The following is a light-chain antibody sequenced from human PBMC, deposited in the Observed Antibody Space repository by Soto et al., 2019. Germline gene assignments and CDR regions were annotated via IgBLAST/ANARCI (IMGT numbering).Light chain of an antibody. CDR2: DTS. V-gene: IGKV3-11*01. J-gene: IGKJ5*01. CDR3: QQRANWRST. Sequence: TQFPATLSLSLGERVTLSCRASQCLXGSFGWYQPKPGQSPRLLXDDTSNRATGSPARLSGSGSATDFTLTISSLEPEDFAVYYCQQRANWRSTFGQGTRLEIK. CDR1: QCLXGS.